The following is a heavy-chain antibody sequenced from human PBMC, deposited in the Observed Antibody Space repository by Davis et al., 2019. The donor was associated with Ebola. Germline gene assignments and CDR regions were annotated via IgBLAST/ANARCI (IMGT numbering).Heavy chain of an antibody. V-gene: IGHV1-46*01. J-gene: IGHJ4*02. CDR1: GYTFTNYY. CDR2: INPNDGRT. CDR3: ARGLLMVYATARWDFDY. D-gene: IGHD2-8*01. Sequence: ASVKVSCKASGYTFTNYYMHWVRQAPGQGLEWMGMINPNDGRTIYAQKFQGRVTITRDTSASTAYMELSSLRSEDTAVYYCARGLLMVYATARWDFDYWGQGTLVTVSS.